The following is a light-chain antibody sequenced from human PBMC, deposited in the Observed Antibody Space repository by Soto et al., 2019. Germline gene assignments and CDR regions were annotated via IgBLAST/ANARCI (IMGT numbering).Light chain of an antibody. Sequence: ERVMTQSPATLSVSPGERATLSCRASQSVSNNFAWYQHKPGQAPRLLIYGASTRATGIPARFSGSGSGTEFTLTISSLQSEDFAVYFCQQYNNWPQTFGQGTRWIS. V-gene: IGKV3-15*01. CDR1: QSVSNN. J-gene: IGKJ1*01. CDR2: GAS. CDR3: QQYNNWPQT.